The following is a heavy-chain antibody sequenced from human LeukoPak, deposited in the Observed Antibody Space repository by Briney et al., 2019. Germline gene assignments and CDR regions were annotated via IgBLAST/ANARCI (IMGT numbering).Heavy chain of an antibody. J-gene: IGHJ4*02. CDR2: ISNDGSNK. Sequence: GGSLRLSCVASGFTFSTYGMHWVRPAPGRGPEWVAVISNDGSNKYYAESVKGRFTMSRDNSKNTLYLQMNSLRAEDTAVYYCAKDEGHCSGGSCYRQDYWGRGTLVTVSA. CDR3: AKDEGHCSGGSCYRQDY. CDR1: GFTFSTYG. V-gene: IGHV3-30*18. D-gene: IGHD2-15*01.